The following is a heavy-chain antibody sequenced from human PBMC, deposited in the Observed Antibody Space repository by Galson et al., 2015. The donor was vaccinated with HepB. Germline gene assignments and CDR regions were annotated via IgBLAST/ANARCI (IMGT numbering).Heavy chain of an antibody. Sequence: SLRLSCAVSGLSFSDFYMTWIRQAHGKGLEWISYISESGTTTYYADSVKGRFTVSRNNAKKSLYLQMSSLRAEDTAVYYCAKAAGWFDPLGQGTLVTVSS. V-gene: IGHV3-11*01. CDR3: AKAAGWFDP. CDR1: GLSFSDFY. J-gene: IGHJ5*02. CDR2: ISESGTTT.